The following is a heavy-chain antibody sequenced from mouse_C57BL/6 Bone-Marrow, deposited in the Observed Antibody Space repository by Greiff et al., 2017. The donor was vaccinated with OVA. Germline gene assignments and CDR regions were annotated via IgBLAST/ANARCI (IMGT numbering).Heavy chain of an antibody. Sequence: VQLQQSGAELVRPGASVKLSCTASGFNIKDDYMHWVKQRPEQGLEWIGWIDPENGDTEYASKFQGKATITADTSSNTAYLQLSSLTSEDTAVDDCTTIYYDYGPLAYWGQGTLVTVSA. V-gene: IGHV14-4*01. J-gene: IGHJ3*01. CDR1: GFNIKDDY. CDR2: IDPENGDT. CDR3: TTIYYDYGPLAY. D-gene: IGHD2-4*01.